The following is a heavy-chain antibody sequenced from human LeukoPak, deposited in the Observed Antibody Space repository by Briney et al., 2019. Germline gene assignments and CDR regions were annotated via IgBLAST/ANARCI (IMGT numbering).Heavy chain of an antibody. V-gene: IGHV5-51*01. J-gene: IGHJ4*02. D-gene: IGHD3-16*01. CDR2: IYPVDSDT. CDR3: AVGGGFDY. Sequence: GESLKISCKGSGSISTIYSIGCVRQMPGKVLEWMGIIYPVDSDTRYSPSFQGQVTISADKSISTAYLQWSNLKASDTAMYYCAVGGGFDYWGQGTLVTVSS. CDR1: GSISTIYS.